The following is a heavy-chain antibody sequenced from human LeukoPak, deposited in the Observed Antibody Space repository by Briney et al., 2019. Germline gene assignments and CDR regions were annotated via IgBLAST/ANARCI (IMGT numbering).Heavy chain of an antibody. D-gene: IGHD5-18*01. CDR2: INPSGGST. J-gene: IGHJ4*02. CDR3: ARAIGYVLTGYFDY. CDR1: GYTFTSYY. V-gene: IGHV1-46*03. Sequence: GSSVKVSCKASGYTFTSYYMHWVRRAPGQGREWMGIINPSGGSTSYAQKFQGRVTMTRDASTSTVYMELSSLRSEDTAVYYCARAIGYVLTGYFDYWGQGTLVTVSS.